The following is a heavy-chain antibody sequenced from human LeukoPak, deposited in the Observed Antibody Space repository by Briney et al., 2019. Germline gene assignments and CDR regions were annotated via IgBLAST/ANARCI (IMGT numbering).Heavy chain of an antibody. Sequence: AGSLRLSCAASGFTFSAYAMAWVRQAPGKGLEWVSTISGSGDTTYSADSVKGRFTISRDNSKNILYLQVNSLRAGDTAVYYCAKDYYYDSSGYYYGDAFDIWGQGTMVTVSS. CDR3: AKDYYYDSSGYYYGDAFDI. J-gene: IGHJ3*02. CDR2: ISGSGDTT. V-gene: IGHV3-23*01. CDR1: GFTFSAYA. D-gene: IGHD3-22*01.